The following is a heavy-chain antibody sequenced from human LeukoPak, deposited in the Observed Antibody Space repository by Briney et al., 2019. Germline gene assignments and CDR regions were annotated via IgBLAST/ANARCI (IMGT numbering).Heavy chain of an antibody. J-gene: IGHJ3*02. Sequence: SETLSLTCTVSGDSVSTTSFYWGWIRQPPGKGLDCLGTTYSRGSTYNPSLTSRVTMSVDRSKNQFSLKLSSVTAADTAVYYCARSGPTAGRPDGYIWGQGTMVTVSS. CDR2: TYSRGST. V-gene: IGHV4-39*07. D-gene: IGHD2-2*01. CDR1: GDSVSTTSFY. CDR3: ARSGPTAGRPDGYI.